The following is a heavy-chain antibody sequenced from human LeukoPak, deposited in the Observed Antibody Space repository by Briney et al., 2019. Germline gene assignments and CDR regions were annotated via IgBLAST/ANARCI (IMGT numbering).Heavy chain of an antibody. V-gene: IGHV3-48*03. D-gene: IGHD5-12*01. CDR1: GFTFSSYE. CDR2: ISSSGSTI. Sequence: RGGSLRLSCAASGFTFSSYEMNWVRQAPGKGLEWGSYISSSGSTIYYADSVKGRFTISRDNAKNSLYLQMNSLRADDTAVYYCARDVTYSGYDRYMDVWGKGTTVTVSS. CDR3: ARDVTYSGYDRYMDV. J-gene: IGHJ6*03.